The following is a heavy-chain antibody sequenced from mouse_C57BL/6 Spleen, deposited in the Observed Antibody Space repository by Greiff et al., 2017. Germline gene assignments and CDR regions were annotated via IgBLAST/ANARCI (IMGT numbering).Heavy chain of an antibody. CDR3: ARGGYDYDYWYFDV. Sequence: QVQLQQSGPELVKPGASVKISCKASGYAFSSSWMNWVKQRPGKGLEWIGRIYPGDGDTNYNGKFKGKATLTADKSSSTAYMQLSSLTSEDSAVXFCARGGYDYDYWYFDVWGTGTTVTVSS. CDR2: IYPGDGDT. CDR1: GYAFSSSW. V-gene: IGHV1-82*01. J-gene: IGHJ1*03. D-gene: IGHD2-4*01.